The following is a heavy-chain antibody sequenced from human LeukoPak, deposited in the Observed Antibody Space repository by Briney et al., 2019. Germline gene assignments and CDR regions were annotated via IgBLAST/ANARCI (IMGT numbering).Heavy chain of an antibody. CDR1: GYTFTSYD. Sequence: ASVKVSCKASGYTFTSYDINWVRQAPGQGLGWMGGIIPIFGTANYAQKFQGRVTITTDESTSTAYMELSSLRSEDTAVYYCAKFSSGYYQFGAFDIWGQGTMVTVSS. D-gene: IGHD3-22*01. V-gene: IGHV1-69*05. CDR3: AKFSSGYYQFGAFDI. CDR2: IIPIFGTA. J-gene: IGHJ3*02.